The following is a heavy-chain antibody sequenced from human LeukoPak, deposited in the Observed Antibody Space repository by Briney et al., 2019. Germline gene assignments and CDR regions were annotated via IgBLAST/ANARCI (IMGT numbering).Heavy chain of an antibody. V-gene: IGHV1-46*01. CDR3: AREGARVRLRSYMDV. D-gene: IGHD6-25*01. CDR2: INPSGGST. J-gene: IGHJ6*03. Sequence: ASVKVSCKASGYTFTSYYMHWVRQAPGQGLEWMGIINPSGGSTSYAQKFQGRVTMTRDMSTSTVYMELSSLRSEDTAVYYCAREGARVRLRSYMDVWGKGTTVTVSS. CDR1: GYTFTSYY.